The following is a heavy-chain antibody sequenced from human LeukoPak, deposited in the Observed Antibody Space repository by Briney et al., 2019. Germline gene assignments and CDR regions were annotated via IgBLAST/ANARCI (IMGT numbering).Heavy chain of an antibody. CDR1: GDSISSYY. Sequence: SETLFLTCDVYGDSISSYYWSWIRQPAGKGLEWLGRIYPSGSANYNPSLKSRGTMSVDTSKNQFSLRLSSVTAADTAVYFCARDYNNWYFDLWGRGTLVTVSS. J-gene: IGHJ2*01. CDR3: ARDYNNWYFDL. CDR2: IYPSGSA. D-gene: IGHD5-24*01. V-gene: IGHV4-4*07.